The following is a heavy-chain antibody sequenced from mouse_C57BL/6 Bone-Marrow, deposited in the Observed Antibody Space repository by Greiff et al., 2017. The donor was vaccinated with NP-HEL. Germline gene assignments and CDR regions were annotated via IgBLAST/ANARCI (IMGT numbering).Heavy chain of an antibody. D-gene: IGHD1-1*01. CDR1: GFTFSDYY. CDR3: ARHRTTVVANYAMDY. Sequence: DVMLVESGGGLVQPGGSLKLSCAASGFTFSDYYMYWVRQTPEKRLEWVAYISNGGGSTYYPDTVKGRFTISRDNAKNTLYLQMSRLKSEDTAMYYCARHRTTVVANYAMDYWGQGTSVTVSS. CDR2: ISNGGGST. V-gene: IGHV5-12*01. J-gene: IGHJ4*01.